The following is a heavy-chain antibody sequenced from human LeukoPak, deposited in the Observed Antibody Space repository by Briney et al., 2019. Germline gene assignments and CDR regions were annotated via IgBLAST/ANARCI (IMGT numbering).Heavy chain of an antibody. J-gene: IGHJ4*02. Sequence: GGSLRLSCAASGFTFSSYAMHWVRQAPGKGLEWVAVISYDGSNKYYADSVKGRFTISRDNSKNTLYLQMNSLRAEDAAVYYCARGEVIIVVVTAIDYWGQGTLVTVSS. V-gene: IGHV3-30*04. CDR1: GFTFSSYA. CDR2: ISYDGSNK. CDR3: ARGEVIIVVVTAIDY. D-gene: IGHD2-21*02.